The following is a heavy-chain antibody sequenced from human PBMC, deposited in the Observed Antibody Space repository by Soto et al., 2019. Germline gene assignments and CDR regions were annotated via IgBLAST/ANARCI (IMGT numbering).Heavy chain of an antibody. D-gene: IGHD5-12*01. Sequence: GESLKISCKASGYSFATYWIAWVRQVPGGLEWMGIIYPGDSDTRYSPSFRGQVTISVDKSVSTAYLQWTSLKASDTAMYYCARSGGGDESPHYFDYWGQGTLVTVSS. CDR1: GYSFATYW. CDR3: ARSGGGDESPHYFDY. V-gene: IGHV5-51*01. J-gene: IGHJ4*02. CDR2: IYPGDSDT.